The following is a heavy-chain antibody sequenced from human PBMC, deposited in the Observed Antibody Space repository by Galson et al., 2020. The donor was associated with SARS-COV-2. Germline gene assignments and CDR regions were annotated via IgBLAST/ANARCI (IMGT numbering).Heavy chain of an antibody. CDR3: ARGAYDFVWGTYLAPISPRYYFDY. D-gene: IGHD3-16*01. CDR2: LYSSGST. V-gene: IGHV4-61*02. CDR1: GGSINSSHYY. Sequence: SESLSLTCTASGGSINSSHYYWHCLPPPSGQGLVSIGPLYSSGSTYSNPSVHSRITMSLDTSKNQFSLKLTSVTAAGTAVYYCARGAYDFVWGTYLAPISPRYYFDYWGQGILVNVSS. J-gene: IGHJ4*02.